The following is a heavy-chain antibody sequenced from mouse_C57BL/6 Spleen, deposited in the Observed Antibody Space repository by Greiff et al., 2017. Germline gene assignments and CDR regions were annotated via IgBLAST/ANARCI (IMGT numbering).Heavy chain of an antibody. CDR1: GYSITSGYY. J-gene: IGHJ2*01. Sequence: DVQLQESGPGLVKPSQSLSLTCSVTGYSITSGYYWNWIRQFPGNKLEWMGYISYDGSNNYNPSLKNRISITRDTSKNQFFLKLNSVTTEDTATYYCARDGNYYFDYWGQGTTLTVSS. V-gene: IGHV3-6*01. D-gene: IGHD2-1*01. CDR3: ARDGNYYFDY. CDR2: ISYDGSN.